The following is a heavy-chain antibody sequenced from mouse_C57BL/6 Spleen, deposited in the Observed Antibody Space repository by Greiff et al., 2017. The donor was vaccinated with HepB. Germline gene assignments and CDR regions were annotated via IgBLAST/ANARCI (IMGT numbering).Heavy chain of an antibody. CDR1: GYTFTSYW. Sequence: QVQLQQPGAELVRPGSSVKLSCKASGYTFTSYWMHWVKQRPIQGLEWIGNIDPSDSETHYNQKFKDKATLTVDKSSSTAYMQLSSLTSEDSAVYYCARSGGSTPFDYWGQGTTLTVSS. CDR3: ARSGGSTPFDY. V-gene: IGHV1-52*01. CDR2: IDPSDSET. D-gene: IGHD1-1*02. J-gene: IGHJ2*01.